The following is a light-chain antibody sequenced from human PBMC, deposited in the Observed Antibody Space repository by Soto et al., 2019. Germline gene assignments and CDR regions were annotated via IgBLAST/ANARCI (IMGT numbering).Light chain of an antibody. CDR2: AAS. CDR3: QQYGSSQFT. V-gene: IGKV1-39*01. Sequence: DIQMTQSPSSLSASVGDRVTITCRASQSISSYLNWYQQKPGKAPKLLIYAASSLQSGVPSRFSGSGSGTDFTLTISSLQPEDFAVYYCQQYGSSQFTFGPGTKVNVK. CDR1: QSISSY. J-gene: IGKJ3*01.